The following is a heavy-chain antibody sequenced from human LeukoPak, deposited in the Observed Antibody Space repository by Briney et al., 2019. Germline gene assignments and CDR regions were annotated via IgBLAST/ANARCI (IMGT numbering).Heavy chain of an antibody. J-gene: IGHJ4*02. Sequence: GGSLRLSCAASGFTFSSYWMHWVRQAPGKGLVWVSRINSDGSSTSYADSVKGRFTISRDNAKNTLYLQMNSLRAEDTAVYYCASEAYCGGGCYSDYWGQGTLVTVSS. CDR3: ASEAYCGGGCYSDY. CDR1: GFTFSSYW. D-gene: IGHD2-21*02. CDR2: INSDGSST. V-gene: IGHV3-74*01.